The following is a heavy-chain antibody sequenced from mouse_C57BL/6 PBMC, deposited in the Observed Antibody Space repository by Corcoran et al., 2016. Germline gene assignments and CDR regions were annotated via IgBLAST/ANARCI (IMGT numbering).Heavy chain of an antibody. J-gene: IGHJ4*01. D-gene: IGHD2-14*01. Sequence: QIQLVQSGPELKKPGETVKISCKASGYTFTTYGMRWVKQAPGKGLKWMGWINTYSGVPTYADDFKGRFAFSLETSASTAYLQINNLKNEDTATYVCARSGVRLLTDYAMDYWGQGTAVTVSS. CDR2: INTYSGVP. V-gene: IGHV9-3*01. CDR1: GYTFTTYG. CDR3: ARSGVRLLTDYAMDY.